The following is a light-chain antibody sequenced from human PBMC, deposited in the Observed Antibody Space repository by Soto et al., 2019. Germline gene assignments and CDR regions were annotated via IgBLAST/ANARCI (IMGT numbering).Light chain of an antibody. CDR3: QQYGSSPWT. V-gene: IGKV3-20*01. Sequence: EIVLTQSPGTLSLSPGERATLSCRASQSISSTYLAWYQQKPGQAPRLLIYGASSRATGIPDRFSGSGSGTDFTLTISSLEPEDLAVYYCQQYGSSPWTFGQGTKVEI. CDR1: QSISSTY. CDR2: GAS. J-gene: IGKJ1*01.